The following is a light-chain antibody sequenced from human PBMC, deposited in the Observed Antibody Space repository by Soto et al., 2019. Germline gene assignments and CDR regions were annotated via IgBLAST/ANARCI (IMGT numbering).Light chain of an antibody. CDR3: SSYATSSFYV. CDR2: EVT. CDR1: SSDVGAYDY. J-gene: IGLJ1*01. Sequence: QSVLTQPASVSGSPGQSITISCTGTSSDVGAYDYVSWYQQHPDKAPKLLIFEVTDRPSGVSHRFSGSKSGNTASLTISGLQPEDEADYYCSSYATSSFYVFGTGTKVTVL. V-gene: IGLV2-14*01.